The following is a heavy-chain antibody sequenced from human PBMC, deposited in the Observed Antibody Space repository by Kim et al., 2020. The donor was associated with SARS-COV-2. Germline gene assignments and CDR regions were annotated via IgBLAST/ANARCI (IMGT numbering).Heavy chain of an antibody. Sequence: YADSVKGRFTISRDNSKNTLYLQMNSLRAEDTAVYYCAREGVVPAAILDYWGQGTLVTVSS. CDR3: AREGVVPAAILDY. V-gene: IGHV3-33*01. D-gene: IGHD2-2*02. J-gene: IGHJ4*02.